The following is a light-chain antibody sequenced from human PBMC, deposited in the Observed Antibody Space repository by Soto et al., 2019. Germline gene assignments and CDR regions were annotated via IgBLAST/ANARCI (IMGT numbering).Light chain of an antibody. CDR2: GAS. Sequence: EIVLTQSPGTLSLSPGERATLPCRASQGVSSTYLAWYQKKPGQPPRLLIYGASSRATAIPDRFSGSGSGTDFTITSSRLEPEDLAEYYCQQYSSSPRTFGQGTQLEIK. CDR1: QGVSSTY. V-gene: IGKV3-20*01. J-gene: IGKJ2*01. CDR3: QQYSSSPRT.